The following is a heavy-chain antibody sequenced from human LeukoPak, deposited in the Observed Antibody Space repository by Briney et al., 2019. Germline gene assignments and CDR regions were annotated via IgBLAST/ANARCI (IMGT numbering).Heavy chain of an antibody. CDR3: ARGGGLDV. Sequence: GGSLRLSCAASGFTFSSYWMNWARQAPGKGLEWVASINHNGNVNYYVDSVKGRFTISRDNARNSLYLQMSNLRAEDTAVYFCARGGGLDVWGQGATVTVSS. J-gene: IGHJ6*02. V-gene: IGHV3-7*03. CDR2: INHNGNVN. CDR1: GFTFSSYW. D-gene: IGHD3-16*01.